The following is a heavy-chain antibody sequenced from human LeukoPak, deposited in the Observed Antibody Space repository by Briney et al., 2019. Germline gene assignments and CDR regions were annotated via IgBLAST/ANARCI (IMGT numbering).Heavy chain of an antibody. Sequence: ASVKVSCKASGYTFTTYLMHWVRQAPGQGLERMGIINPSSDTTNYAQKFQGRVIMTRDTSTSTVYMEVSSLRSDDTAVYYCARSYSYGPTDYWGQGTLVTVSS. V-gene: IGHV1-46*01. CDR2: INPSSDTT. CDR1: GYTFTTYL. CDR3: ARSYSYGPTDY. J-gene: IGHJ4*02. D-gene: IGHD5-18*01.